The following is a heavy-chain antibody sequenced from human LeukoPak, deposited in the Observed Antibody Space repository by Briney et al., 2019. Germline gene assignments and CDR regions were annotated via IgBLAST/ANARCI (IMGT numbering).Heavy chain of an antibody. CDR1: GFTFSSYW. V-gene: IGHV3-7*01. CDR2: IKQDGSEK. Sequence: GGSLRLSCAASGFTFSSYWMSWVRQAPGKGLEWVANIKQDGSEKYYVDSVKGRFTISRDNAKNSLYLQMNSLRAEDTAVYYCARAGDYDFWSGYYRAVTFDYWGQGTLVTVSS. J-gene: IGHJ4*02. CDR3: ARAGDYDFWSGYYRAVTFDY. D-gene: IGHD3-3*01.